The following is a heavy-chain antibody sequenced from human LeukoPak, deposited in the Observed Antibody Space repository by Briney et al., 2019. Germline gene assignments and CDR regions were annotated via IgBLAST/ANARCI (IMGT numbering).Heavy chain of an antibody. CDR1: GYTFTAHY. CDR2: IDPNSGGT. J-gene: IGHJ2*01. CDR3: ARGRGTTMVRGVITNYFDL. V-gene: IGHV1-2*02. Sequence: ASVTVSFRASGYTFTAHYIHWVRQAPGQGLEWMGWIDPNSGGTNYAQKFLGSVTMTVDTSINTAFMELSKLRSDDTSIYYCARGRGTTMVRGVITNYFDLWGRGDLVTVSS. D-gene: IGHD3-10*01.